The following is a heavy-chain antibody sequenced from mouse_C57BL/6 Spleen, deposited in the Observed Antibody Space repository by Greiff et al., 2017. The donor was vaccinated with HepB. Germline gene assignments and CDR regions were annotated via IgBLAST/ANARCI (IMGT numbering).Heavy chain of an antibody. CDR2: IDPNSGGT. CDR1: GYTFTSYW. V-gene: IGHV1-72*01. Sequence: QVQLQQPGAELVKPGASVKLSCKASGYTFTSYWMHWVKQRPGRGLEWIGRIDPNSGGTKYNEKFKSKATLTVDKPSSTAYMQLSSLTSEDSAVYYCARSDYDYDEGFAYWGQGTLVTVSA. CDR3: ARSDYDYDEGFAY. D-gene: IGHD2-4*01. J-gene: IGHJ3*01.